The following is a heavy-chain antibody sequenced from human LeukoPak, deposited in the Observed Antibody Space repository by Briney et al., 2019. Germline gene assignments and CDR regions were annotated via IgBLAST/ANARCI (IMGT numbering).Heavy chain of an antibody. V-gene: IGHV1-2*02. D-gene: IGHD3-22*01. CDR1: GYTFTAYY. CDR3: ARDVGIYSYDSSGYYGDY. Sequence: ASVKVSCKASGYTFTAYYIHWVRQAPGQGLEWMGWINPNSGGTNYAQKFQDRVTMTRDTSISTAYMELSRLRSDDTAVYYCARDVGIYSYDSSGYYGDYWGQGTVVTVSS. CDR2: INPNSGGT. J-gene: IGHJ4*02.